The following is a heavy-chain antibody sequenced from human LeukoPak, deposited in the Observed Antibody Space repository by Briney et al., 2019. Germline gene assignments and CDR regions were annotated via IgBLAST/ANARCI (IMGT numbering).Heavy chain of an antibody. J-gene: IGHJ4*02. CDR1: GYTFTNYG. CDR2: ISAYNGNT. D-gene: IGHD6-13*01. Sequence: GASVKVSCKASGYTFTNYGISWVRQAPRQGLEWMGWISAYNGNTNYAQKLQGRVTMTTDTSTSTAYMELRSLRSDDTAVYYCARRRSSWRSNGYWGQGTLVTVSS. CDR3: ARRRSSWRSNGY. V-gene: IGHV1-18*01.